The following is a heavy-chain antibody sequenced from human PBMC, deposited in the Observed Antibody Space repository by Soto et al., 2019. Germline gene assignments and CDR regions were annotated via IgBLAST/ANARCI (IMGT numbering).Heavy chain of an antibody. CDR2: ISGGGRTT. CDR3: AKGRGDNNGRRAYDC. CDR1: GFTFNMSA. D-gene: IGHD1-20*01. V-gene: IGHV3-23*01. Sequence: GGSLRLSCAASGFTFNMSAMNWVRQAPGKGLEWVSSISGGGRTTYYADSMKGRFTISRDNSKNTLFLQMSSLTADDTAIYYCAKGRGDNNGRRAYDCWGQGTLVTVSS. J-gene: IGHJ4*02.